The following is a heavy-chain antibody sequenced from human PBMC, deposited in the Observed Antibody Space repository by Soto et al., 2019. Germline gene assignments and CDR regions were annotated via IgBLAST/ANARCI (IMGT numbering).Heavy chain of an antibody. V-gene: IGHV3-66*01. Sequence: GSLRLSCAASGFTVSSNYMSWVRQAPGKGLEWVSVIYSDGTTKYADSVKGRFTISRDNSKNTLYLQMNSLMVEDTAVYYCAREALVGATSNFDYWAQG. CDR3: AREALVGATSNFDY. CDR2: IYSDGTT. CDR1: GFTVSSNY. J-gene: IGHJ4*02. D-gene: IGHD1-26*01.